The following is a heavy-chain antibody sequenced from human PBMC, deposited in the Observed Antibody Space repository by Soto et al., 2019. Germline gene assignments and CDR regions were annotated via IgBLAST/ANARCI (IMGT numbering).Heavy chain of an antibody. J-gene: IGHJ4*02. V-gene: IGHV3-21*01. CDR1: GFTFSSYS. D-gene: IGHD3-3*01. CDR3: ARVGVTIFGVVINYCDY. Sequence: PGGSLRLSCAASGFTFSSYSMNWVRQAPGKGLEWVSSISSSSSYIYYADSVKGRFTISRDNAKNSLYLQMNSLRAEDTAVYYCARVGVTIFGVVINYCDYWGQGTLVTV. CDR2: ISSSSSYI.